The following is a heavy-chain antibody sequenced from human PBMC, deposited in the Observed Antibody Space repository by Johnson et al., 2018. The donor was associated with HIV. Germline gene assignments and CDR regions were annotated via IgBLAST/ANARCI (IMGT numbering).Heavy chain of an antibody. J-gene: IGHJ3*02. Sequence: QVQLVESGGGVVQPGRSLRLSCAASGFTFRSYAMHWVRQAPGRGLEWVAVMSYAGSNKYYADSVQGRFTISRDNSQNKLYLQTNSLRAEDTAVYYCANDREYGLAWVWAFDIWGQWTLVTVSS. CDR1: GFTFRSYA. CDR2: MSYAGSNK. V-gene: IGHV3-30*04. CDR3: ANDREYGLAWVWAFDI. D-gene: IGHD6-6*01.